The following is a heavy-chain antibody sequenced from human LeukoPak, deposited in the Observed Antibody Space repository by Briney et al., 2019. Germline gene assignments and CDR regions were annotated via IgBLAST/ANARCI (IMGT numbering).Heavy chain of an antibody. D-gene: IGHD3-10*02. CDR2: VNSNSGGV. J-gene: IGHJ5*02. CDR3: ARGLFLGRFAP. Sequence: GASVKVSCKTSGYTFSGYYIHWVRQAPGQGLEWMGRVNSNSGGVNYAQKFQGRVTLTRDTSISTAYVELSRLGSDDTAVYYCARGLFLGRFAPWGQGTLVTVSS. CDR1: GYTFSGYY. V-gene: IGHV1-2*06.